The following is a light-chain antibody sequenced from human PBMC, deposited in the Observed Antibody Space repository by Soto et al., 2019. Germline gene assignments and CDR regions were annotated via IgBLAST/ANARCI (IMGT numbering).Light chain of an antibody. CDR1: SGCSNYK. V-gene: IGLV9-49*01. CDR3: GADHGSGSNFVYV. Sequence: QPVLTQPPSASASLGASVTLTCTLSSGCSNYKVDWYQQRPGKGPRFVMRVGTGGIVGSKGDGIPDRFSVLGSGLNRYLTIKNIQEEDESDYHCGADHGSGSNFVYVFGTGTKVTVL. J-gene: IGLJ1*01. CDR2: VGTGGIVG.